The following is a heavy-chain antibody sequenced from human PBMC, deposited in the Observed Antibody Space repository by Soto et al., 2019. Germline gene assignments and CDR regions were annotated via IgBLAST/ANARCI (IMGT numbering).Heavy chain of an antibody. J-gene: IGHJ2*01. V-gene: IGHV1-69*08. Sequence: QDQLVQSGAEVKKPGSSVKVSCKASGGTFSSHTFSWVRQSPGQGLEWMGRIIPALGTATYEQKFQGRVKIPAHKAATTVYMELNILRSEDTAVYYCSSTDFGDYWYFDLWGRRTLVNVSS. D-gene: IGHD4-17*01. CDR2: IIPALGTA. CDR1: GGTFSSHT. CDR3: SSTDFGDYWYFDL.